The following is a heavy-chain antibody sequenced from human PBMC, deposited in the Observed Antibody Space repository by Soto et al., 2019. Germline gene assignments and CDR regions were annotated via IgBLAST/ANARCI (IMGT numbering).Heavy chain of an antibody. CDR1: GYTFTSYG. Sequence: ASVKVSCKASGYTFTSYGISWVRQAPGQGLEWMGWISAYNGNTKYAQKLQGRVTMTTDTSTSTAYMELRSLRSDDAAVYYCERELNSIAARPGSEAFDIWGQGTMVTVSS. V-gene: IGHV1-18*01. CDR2: ISAYNGNT. D-gene: IGHD6-6*01. J-gene: IGHJ3*02. CDR3: ERELNSIAARPGSEAFDI.